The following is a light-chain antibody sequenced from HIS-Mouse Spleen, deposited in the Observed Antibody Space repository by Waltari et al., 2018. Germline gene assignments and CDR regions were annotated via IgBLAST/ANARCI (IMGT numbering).Light chain of an antibody. CDR1: SSDVGGYNY. Sequence: QSALTQPASVSGSPGQSITISCTGTSSDVGGYNYVSWYQQHPGKAPKLMIYEVSTRPSGVSNRFSGSKSGNTASLTISGLQAEDEADYYCSSYTSSSPYVVFGGGTKLTVL. CDR2: EVS. V-gene: IGLV2-14*01. J-gene: IGLJ2*01. CDR3: SSYTSSSPYVV.